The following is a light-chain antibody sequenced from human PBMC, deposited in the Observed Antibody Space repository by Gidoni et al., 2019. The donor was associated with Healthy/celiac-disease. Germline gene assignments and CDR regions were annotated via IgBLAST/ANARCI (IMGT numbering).Light chain of an antibody. CDR3: LQDYNYPLT. Sequence: AIQMTQSPSSPSASVGNRVTITCRASQGNRNDLGWYQQKPGKAPKLLIYAASSLQSGVPSRFSGSGSGTDFTLTISSLQPEDFATYYCLQDYNYPLTFGGGTKVEIK. V-gene: IGKV1-6*01. CDR1: QGNRND. J-gene: IGKJ4*01. CDR2: AAS.